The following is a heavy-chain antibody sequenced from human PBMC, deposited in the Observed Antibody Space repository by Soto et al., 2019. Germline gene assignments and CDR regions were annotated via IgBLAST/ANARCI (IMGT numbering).Heavy chain of an antibody. D-gene: IGHD2-2*01. CDR2: ILALESHK. J-gene: IGHJ4*02. CDR1: GFNFSDYY. V-gene: IGHV3-11*01. CDR3: ATGLKDASNRPSFDS. Sequence: VQLVESGGMSVRPGGALGLSCSGSGFNFSDYYLNWIRYTPGKGLEWVSSILALESHKYYTASVLGRFSISRDNARKSLFLQMTDLRVEDTGIYFCATGLKDASNRPSFDSWGPGTAVTVSS.